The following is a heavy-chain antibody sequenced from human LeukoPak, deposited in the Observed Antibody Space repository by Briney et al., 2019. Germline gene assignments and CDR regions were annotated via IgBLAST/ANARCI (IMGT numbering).Heavy chain of an antibody. CDR1: EFSFSTNG. J-gene: IGHJ4*02. CDR2: LNEDGSVK. D-gene: IGHD2-2*01. Sequence: GGSLRLSCTASEFSFSTNGMHWVRHTPGKGLEWVAELNEDGSVKYYVDSVKGRFTISRDNAESLLFLQMYNLRTEDTGVYFCANVPRSTVSYWGRGTLVTVSS. CDR3: ANVPRSTVSY. V-gene: IGHV3-7*01.